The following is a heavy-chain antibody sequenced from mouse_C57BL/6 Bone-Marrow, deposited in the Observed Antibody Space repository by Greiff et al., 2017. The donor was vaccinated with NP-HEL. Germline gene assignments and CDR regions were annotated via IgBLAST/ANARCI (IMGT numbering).Heavy chain of an antibody. CDR3: ARYPTTVVAHWYCDV. Sequence: EVKLVESGGGLVQPGGSLSLSCAASGFTFTDYYMSWVRQPPGKALEWLGFIRNKANGYTTEYSASVKGRFTISRDNSQSILYLQMNALRAEDSATYYCARYPTTVVAHWYCDVWGTGTTVTVSS. CDR1: GFTFTDYY. CDR2: IRNKANGYTT. D-gene: IGHD1-1*01. V-gene: IGHV7-3*01. J-gene: IGHJ1*03.